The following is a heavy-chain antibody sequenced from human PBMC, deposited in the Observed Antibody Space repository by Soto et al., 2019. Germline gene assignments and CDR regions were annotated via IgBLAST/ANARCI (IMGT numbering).Heavy chain of an antibody. CDR1: GYTFTSYG. J-gene: IGHJ3*02. Sequence: ASVKVSCKASGYTFTSYGISWVRQAPGQGLEWMGWISAYNGNTNYAQKLQGRVTMTTDTSTSTAYMELRSLRSDDTAVYYCARIFVHLGGGVGAFDIWGQGSLVTVSS. D-gene: IGHD3-16*01. CDR3: ARIFVHLGGGVGAFDI. V-gene: IGHV1-18*01. CDR2: ISAYNGNT.